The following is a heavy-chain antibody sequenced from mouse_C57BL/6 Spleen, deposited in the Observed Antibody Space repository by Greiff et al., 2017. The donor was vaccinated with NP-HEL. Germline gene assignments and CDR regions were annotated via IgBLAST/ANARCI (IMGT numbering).Heavy chain of an antibody. J-gene: IGHJ3*01. V-gene: IGHV1-22*01. CDR3: ATNYYGSSPWFAY. CDR1: GYTFTDYN. CDR2: INPNNGGT. Sequence: EVQLQQSGPELVKPGASVKMSCKASGYTFTDYNMHWVKQSHGKSLEWIGYINPNNGGTSYNQKFKGKATLTVNKSSSTAYMELRSLTSEDSAVYYCATNYYGSSPWFAYRGTAPLVTVSA. D-gene: IGHD1-1*01.